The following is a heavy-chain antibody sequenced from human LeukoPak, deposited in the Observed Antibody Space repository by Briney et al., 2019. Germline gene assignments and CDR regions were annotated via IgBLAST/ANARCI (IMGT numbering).Heavy chain of an antibody. CDR2: IYHSGST. Sequence: KPSETLSLTCAVSGYSISSGYYWGWIRQPPGKGLEWIGSIYHSGSTYYNPSLKSRVTISVDTSKNQFSLKLSSVTAADTAVYYCARGDRYNWNDDYFDYWGQGTLVTVSS. D-gene: IGHD1-20*01. CDR1: GYSISSGYY. CDR3: ARGDRYNWNDDYFDY. V-gene: IGHV4-38-2*01. J-gene: IGHJ4*02.